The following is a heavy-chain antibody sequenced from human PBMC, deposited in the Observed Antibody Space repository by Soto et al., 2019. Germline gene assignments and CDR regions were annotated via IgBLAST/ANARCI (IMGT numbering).Heavy chain of an antibody. CDR1: GGTFSDFT. CDR2: IIPILEAT. V-gene: IGHV1-69*01. CDR3: ATSYCGNECQPNGAFYYFGWDV. Sequence: QVQLVQSGAEVRKPGSSVKVSCRASGGTFSDFTVTWVRQAPGQGLEWMGGIIPILEATKYAQTFQDRVTFTADESTSTVFMELGSIRSEDTAVYFCATSYCGNECQPNGAFYYFGWDVWGQGTTVTVSS. D-gene: IGHD2-21*01. J-gene: IGHJ6*02.